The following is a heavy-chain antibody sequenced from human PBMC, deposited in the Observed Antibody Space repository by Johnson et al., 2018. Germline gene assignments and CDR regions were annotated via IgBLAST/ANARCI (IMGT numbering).Heavy chain of an antibody. J-gene: IGHJ3*01. Sequence: QVQLVQSGAEVKKPGSSVKVSCKASGGTFSSYTISWVRQAPGQGLEWMGRIIPILGMANYAQKFQGRVTITAAKSTSTAYMGLSSLSFEDTAVYSCARSYYASSGYELLCAFDAWGQGTMVTVSS. CDR1: GGTFSSYT. V-gene: IGHV1-69*02. CDR3: ARSYYASSGYELLCAFDA. CDR2: IIPILGMA. D-gene: IGHD3-22*01.